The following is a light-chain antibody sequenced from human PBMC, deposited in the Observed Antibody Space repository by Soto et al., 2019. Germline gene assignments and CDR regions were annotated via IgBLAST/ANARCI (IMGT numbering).Light chain of an antibody. CDR3: CLYVGGRTYV. Sequence: QSALTQPASVSGSPGQSITISCTGTVGLVSWYQQHPGKVPKLIIYDDTKRPSGVSSRFSGSKSVNTASLTISGLQTEDEADYYCCLYVGGRTYVFGTGTKVTVL. V-gene: IGLV2-23*01. J-gene: IGLJ1*01. CDR1: VGL. CDR2: DDT.